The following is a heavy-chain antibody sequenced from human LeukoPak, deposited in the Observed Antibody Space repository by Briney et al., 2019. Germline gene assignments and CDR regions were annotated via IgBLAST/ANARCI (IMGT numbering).Heavy chain of an antibody. J-gene: IGHJ4*02. CDR3: ARVQGTSGYLFDY. CDR2: ISGSGNRT. Sequence: GGSLRLSCAASGFTFSSYAMSWVRQAPGKGLEWVSSISGSGNRTYYADSVKGRFTISRDNSKNTLYLQMNSLRAEDTAVYYCARVQGTSGYLFDYWGQGTLVTVSS. CDR1: GFTFSSYA. D-gene: IGHD3-22*01. V-gene: IGHV3-23*01.